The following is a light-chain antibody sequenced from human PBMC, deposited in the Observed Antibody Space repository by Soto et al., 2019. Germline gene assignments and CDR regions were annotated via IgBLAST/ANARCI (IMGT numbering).Light chain of an antibody. CDR1: QTISSNY. CDR2: GTS. CDR3: QQYFSWM. V-gene: IGKV3-20*01. J-gene: IGKJ1*01. Sequence: EIVLTQSPGTLSVSPGERATLSCRASQTISSNYLAWYQQKPGQAPSLLIYGTSSRATGIPDRFSGSGSGTDFSLTISRLEPEDSAIYYCQQYFSWMFGQGTKVEIK.